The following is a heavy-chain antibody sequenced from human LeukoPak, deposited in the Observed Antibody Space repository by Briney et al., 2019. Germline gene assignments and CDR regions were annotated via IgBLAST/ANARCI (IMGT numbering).Heavy chain of an antibody. V-gene: IGHV3-7*01. CDR2: IKQDGSEK. CDR3: ARAHPSSDYYYYAMDV. J-gene: IGHJ6*02. D-gene: IGHD3-22*01. Sequence: PGGSLRLSCAASRFTFSNYWMSWVRQAPGKGLEWVANIKQDGSEKYYVDSVKGRFTISRDNAKNSLYLQMNSLRAEDTAVYYCARAHPSSDYYYYAMDVWGQGTTVTVSS. CDR1: RFTFSNYW.